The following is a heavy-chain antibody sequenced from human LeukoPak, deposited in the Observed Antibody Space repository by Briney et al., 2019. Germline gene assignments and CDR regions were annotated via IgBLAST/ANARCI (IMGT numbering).Heavy chain of an antibody. Sequence: GGSLRLSCAASGFTFSSYSMNWVRQAPGKGLEWVSSISSSSSYIYYADSVKGRFTISRDNAKNSLYLQMNSLRAEDTAVYYCAREGDGYNSIDYWGQGTLVTVSS. CDR2: ISSSSSYI. V-gene: IGHV3-21*01. CDR1: GFTFSSYS. CDR3: AREGDGYNSIDY. J-gene: IGHJ4*02. D-gene: IGHD5-24*01.